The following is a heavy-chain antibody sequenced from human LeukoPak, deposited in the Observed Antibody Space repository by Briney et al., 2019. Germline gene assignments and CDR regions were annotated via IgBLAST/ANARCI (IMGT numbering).Heavy chain of an antibody. Sequence: TLSLTCTVSGGSISSYYWSWTRQPPGKALEWLALIYWDDDKRYSPSLKRRLTITKDTSKNQVVVTMTNMDPVDTATYYCAHSSIVGATAFDYWGQGTLVTVSS. V-gene: IGHV2-5*08. CDR3: AHSSIVGATAFDY. J-gene: IGHJ4*02. CDR2: IYWDDDK. CDR1: GGSISSYYW. D-gene: IGHD1-26*01.